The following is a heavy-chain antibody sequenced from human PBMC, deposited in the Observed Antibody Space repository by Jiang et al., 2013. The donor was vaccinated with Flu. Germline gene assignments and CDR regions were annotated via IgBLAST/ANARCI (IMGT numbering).Heavy chain of an antibody. D-gene: IGHD3-22*01. J-gene: IGHJ4*02. CDR1: GGTFSSYT. CDR3: AVHYYDSSGSDY. CDR2: IIPILGIA. V-gene: IGHV1-69*02. Sequence: AEVKKPGSSVKVSCKASGGTFSSYTISWVRQAPGQGLEWMGRIIPILGIANYAQKFQGRVTITADKSTSTAYMELSSLRSEDTAVYYCAVHYYDSSGSDYWGQGTLVTVSS.